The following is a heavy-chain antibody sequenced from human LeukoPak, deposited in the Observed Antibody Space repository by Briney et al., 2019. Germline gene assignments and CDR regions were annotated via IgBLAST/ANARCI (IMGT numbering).Heavy chain of an antibody. CDR2: ISGGSGYI. D-gene: IGHD6-13*01. Sequence: GGSLRLSCAASGFTFSSYSMNWVRQAPGKGLEWVSSISGGSGYIYYTDSVKGRFTISRDNAKNSLHLQMNSLRAEDTAVYYCVGGPIAAAGEDYWGQGTLVTVSS. CDR3: VGGPIAAAGEDY. V-gene: IGHV3-21*01. CDR1: GFTFSSYS. J-gene: IGHJ4*02.